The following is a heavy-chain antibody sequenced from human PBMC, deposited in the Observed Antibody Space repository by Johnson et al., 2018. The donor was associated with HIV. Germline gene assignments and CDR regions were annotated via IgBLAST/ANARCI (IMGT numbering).Heavy chain of an antibody. J-gene: IGHJ3*02. CDR1: GFTFDDYG. CDR2: INWDGGST. V-gene: IGHV3-20*04. D-gene: IGHD2-15*01. CDR3: ARVLCSGGSCYSDAFDI. Sequence: EVLLVESGGAVVRTGGSLRLSCAASGFTFDDYGMSWVRQAPGKGLEWVSVINWDGGSTGYAESVKGRFTISRDNAKNSLYLQMNSLRAEDTALYYCARVLCSGGSCYSDAFDIWGQGTMVTVSS.